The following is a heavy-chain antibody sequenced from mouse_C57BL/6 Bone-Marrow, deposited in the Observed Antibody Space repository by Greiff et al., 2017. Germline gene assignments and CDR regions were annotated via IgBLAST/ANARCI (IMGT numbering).Heavy chain of an antibody. CDR1: GYTFTDYY. J-gene: IGHJ2*01. Sequence: EVQLQQSGPELVKPGASVKISCKASGYTFTDYYMNWVKQSHGKGLEWIGDINPNNGGTSYNQKFKGKATLTVDKSSSTAYMERRSLTSEDSAVYDSARGWLDYWGQGTTLTVSS. V-gene: IGHV1-26*01. CDR3: ARGWLDY. D-gene: IGHD1-1*02. CDR2: INPNNGGT.